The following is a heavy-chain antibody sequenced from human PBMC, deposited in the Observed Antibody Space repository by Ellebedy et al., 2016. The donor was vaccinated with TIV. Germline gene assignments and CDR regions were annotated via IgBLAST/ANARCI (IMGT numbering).Heavy chain of an antibody. CDR3: ARESVIPRYSSYWMYGRPDY. D-gene: IGHD6-6*01. CDR1: GGSFSGYY. J-gene: IGHJ4*02. Sequence: SETLSLTXAVYGGSFSGYYWNWIRQPPGKGLEWIGEINHSGSTNYNPSLKSRVTMSLDTSKNHFSLRLSSVTAADTAVYYCARESVIPRYSSYWMYGRPDYWGQGTVVTVSS. V-gene: IGHV4-34*01. CDR2: INHSGST.